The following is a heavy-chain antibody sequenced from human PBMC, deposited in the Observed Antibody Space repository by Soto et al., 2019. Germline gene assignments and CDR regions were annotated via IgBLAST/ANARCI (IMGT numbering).Heavy chain of an antibody. Sequence: QVQLQESGPGLVKPSETLSLTCSVSGGSVSSGGYSWSWMRQPPGKGVEWIGYIYPSGTTNYNPSFQSRVIISIDTSKNQVSVSLSAVTAADTAVYSCARGGGSYYLAYWGQGTLVTVSS. J-gene: IGHJ4*02. CDR3: ARGGGSYYLAY. CDR2: IYPSGTT. V-gene: IGHV4-61*08. D-gene: IGHD1-26*01. CDR1: GGSVSSGGYS.